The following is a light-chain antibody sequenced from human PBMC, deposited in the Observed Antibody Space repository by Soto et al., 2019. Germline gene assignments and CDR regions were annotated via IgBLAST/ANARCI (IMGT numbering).Light chain of an antibody. J-gene: IGKJ4*01. Sequence: DIQMTQSPSSVSASVGDRVTITCRASQGISSWVAWYQQKPGKAPNLLIYAASSLQSGLPSRFSGSGSGTEFTLTISSLQPEDFATYYCQQADTFPLTFGGVTKVEIK. CDR2: AAS. CDR1: QGISSW. CDR3: QQADTFPLT. V-gene: IGKV1-12*01.